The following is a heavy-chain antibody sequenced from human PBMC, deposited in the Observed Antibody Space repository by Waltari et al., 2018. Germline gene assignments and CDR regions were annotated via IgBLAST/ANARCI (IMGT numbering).Heavy chain of an antibody. D-gene: IGHD6-19*01. CDR2: IIPSRGIA. CDR1: GGTFSSYT. Sequence: QVQLVQSGAEVKKPGSSVKVSCKASGGTFSSYTISWVRQAPGQGLEWMGRIIPSRGIANYAQKCQGRVTSTADKSTSTAYMELSSLRSEDTAVYYCARAPSSGLPPWDYWGQGTLVTVSS. CDR3: ARAPSSGLPPWDY. V-gene: IGHV1-69*02. J-gene: IGHJ4*02.